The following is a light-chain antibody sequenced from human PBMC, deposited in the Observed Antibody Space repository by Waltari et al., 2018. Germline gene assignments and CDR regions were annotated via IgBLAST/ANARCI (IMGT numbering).Light chain of an antibody. CDR3: QQYIDWPQYT. CDR2: GAP. V-gene: IGKV3-15*01. J-gene: IGKJ2*01. Sequence: EIVMTQSPALMSVSPGERVTLSCRASQRVSNYLAWYQQVPGQAPRLLIYGAPTRATGVPDRFSGSGSGTDFTLTVSSLQSEDFGVYYCQQYIDWPQYTFGQGTKLEIK. CDR1: QRVSNY.